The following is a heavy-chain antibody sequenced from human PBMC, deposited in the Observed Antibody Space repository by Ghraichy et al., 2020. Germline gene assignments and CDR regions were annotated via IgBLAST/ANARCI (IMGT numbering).Heavy chain of an antibody. Sequence: GGSLRLSCAASGFTFSSYAMSWVRQAPGKGLEWVSAISGSGGSTYYADSVKGRFTISRDNSKNTLYLQMNSLRAEDTAVYYCATTGVGALMGYYYYMDVWGKGTTVTVSS. CDR2: ISGSGGST. D-gene: IGHD2-15*01. V-gene: IGHV3-23*01. CDR3: ATTGVGALMGYYYYMDV. J-gene: IGHJ6*03. CDR1: GFTFSSYA.